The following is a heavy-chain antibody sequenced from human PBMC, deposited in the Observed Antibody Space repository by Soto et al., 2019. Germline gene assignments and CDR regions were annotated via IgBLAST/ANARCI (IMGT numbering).Heavy chain of an antibody. V-gene: IGHV3-30*18. Sequence: QVQLVESGGGVVQPGRSLRLSCAASGFDFSYYGMHWVRQAPGKGLEWVAVISYDGSNKYYADSVKGRFTISRDNSKNTLYLQVNSLRAEDTAVYYCAKDKNSDRIAGAGQYYYSFYGVDVWGQGTTVTVSS. CDR1: GFDFSYYG. J-gene: IGHJ6*02. D-gene: IGHD6-19*01. CDR2: ISYDGSNK. CDR3: AKDKNSDRIAGAGQYYYSFYGVDV.